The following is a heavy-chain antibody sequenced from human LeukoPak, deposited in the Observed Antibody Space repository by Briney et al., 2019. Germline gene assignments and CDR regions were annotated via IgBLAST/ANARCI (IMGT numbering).Heavy chain of an antibody. CDR2: ISGSGGST. Sequence: GGSLRLSCAASGFTFSNYAMSWVRQAPGKGLEWVSAISGSGGSTYYADSVKGRFTISRDNSKNTLFLEMNSLRAEDTAVYYCAKALTSGWYLDAFNIWGQGTMVTVSS. J-gene: IGHJ3*02. CDR3: AKALTSGWYLDAFNI. CDR1: GFTFSNYA. D-gene: IGHD6-19*01. V-gene: IGHV3-23*01.